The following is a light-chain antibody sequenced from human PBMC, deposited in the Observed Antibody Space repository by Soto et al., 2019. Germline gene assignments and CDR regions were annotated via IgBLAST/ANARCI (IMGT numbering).Light chain of an antibody. CDR3: CSYAGRRIFVL. CDR1: SSDVGTYNL. CDR2: EVT. J-gene: IGLJ2*01. Sequence: QSALTQPASVSGSPGQSITFSCTGSSSDVGTYNLVSWYQHHPGKAPKLLIYEVTERPSGVSNRFSGSKSGNTASLTISGLQAEDEADYYCCSYAGRRIFVLFGGGTKLTVL. V-gene: IGLV2-23*02.